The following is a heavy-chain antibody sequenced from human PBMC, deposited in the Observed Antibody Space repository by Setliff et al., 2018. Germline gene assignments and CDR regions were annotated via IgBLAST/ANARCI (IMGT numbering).Heavy chain of an antibody. CDR3: ARDLGHGGDSDY. Sequence: ASETLSLTCTVSGYSISSGHYWGWIRQPPGKGLEWIGSISHSGSTYYNPSLKSRVTISIDTSKNQFSLKLSSVTAADTAVYYCARDLGHGGDSDYWGQGILVTVSS. CDR1: GYSISSGHY. D-gene: IGHD2-21*02. J-gene: IGHJ4*02. CDR2: ISHSGST. V-gene: IGHV4-38-2*02.